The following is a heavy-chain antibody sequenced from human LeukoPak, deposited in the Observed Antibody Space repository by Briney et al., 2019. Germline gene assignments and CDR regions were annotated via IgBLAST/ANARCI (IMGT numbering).Heavy chain of an antibody. CDR3: TTSRRAYDSSGFDY. V-gene: IGHV3-15*01. D-gene: IGHD3-22*01. CDR1: GFTFSVAW. J-gene: IGHJ4*02. Sequence: GGSLRLSCAASGFTFSVAWMTWVRQAPGKGLEWVGRVKGNSDGGTTDYAAPVQGRFTISKDHSRNTLYLQMNSLKSEDTAVYYCTTSRRAYDSSGFDYWGQGTLVTVSS. CDR2: VKGNSDGGTT.